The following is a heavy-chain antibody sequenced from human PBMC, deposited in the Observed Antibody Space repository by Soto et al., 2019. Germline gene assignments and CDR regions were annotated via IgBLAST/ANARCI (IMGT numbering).Heavy chain of an antibody. Sequence: SETLSLTCTVSGGSISSYYWSWIRQPPGKGLEWIGYIYYSGSTNYNPSLKSRVTISVDTPKNQFSLKLSSVTAADTAVYYCARDQEIRFLEFHGMDVWGQGTTVTVSS. CDR3: ARDQEIRFLEFHGMDV. CDR1: GGSISSYY. D-gene: IGHD3-3*01. V-gene: IGHV4-59*01. J-gene: IGHJ6*02. CDR2: IYYSGST.